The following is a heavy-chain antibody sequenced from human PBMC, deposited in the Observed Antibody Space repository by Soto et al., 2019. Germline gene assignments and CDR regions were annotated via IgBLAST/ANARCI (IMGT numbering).Heavy chain of an antibody. Sequence: ASVKVSCKASGYTFTSYAMHWVRQAPGQRLEWMGWINAGNGNTKYSQKFQGRVTITRDTSASTAYMELGSLRSEDTAVYYCVRGQDNWGWGDYWGQGTLVTVSS. CDR3: VRGQDNWGWGDY. CDR2: INAGNGNT. V-gene: IGHV1-3*01. D-gene: IGHD7-27*01. CDR1: GYTFTSYA. J-gene: IGHJ4*02.